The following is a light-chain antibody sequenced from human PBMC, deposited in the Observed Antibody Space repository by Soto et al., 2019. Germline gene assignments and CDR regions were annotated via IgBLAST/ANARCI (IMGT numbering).Light chain of an antibody. CDR1: QSVSSN. CDR3: QQYNNWPPWT. CDR2: GAS. V-gene: IGKV3-15*01. J-gene: IGKJ1*01. Sequence: EIVMTQSPATPSVSPGERATLSCRASQSVSSNLAWYQKKPGQPPRLLIYGASTRATGIPARFSGSGSGTEFTLTISSLQSEDFAVYYCQQYNNWPPWTFGQGTKVEIK.